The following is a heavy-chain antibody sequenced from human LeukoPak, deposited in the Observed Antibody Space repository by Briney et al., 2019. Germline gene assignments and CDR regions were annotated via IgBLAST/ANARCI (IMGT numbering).Heavy chain of an antibody. CDR3: ARHSLIGTTPFDY. V-gene: IGHV1-46*01. CDR2: INPSSGNT. J-gene: IGHJ4*02. Sequence: ASVKVSCKASGYTFTSYYMHWVRQAPGQGLEWMGIINPSSGNTPYAQQFQGRVTMTRDTSASTVYMELSSLRSEDTAVYYCARHSLIGTTPFDYWGQGTLVTVPS. D-gene: IGHD1-20*01. CDR1: GYTFTSYY.